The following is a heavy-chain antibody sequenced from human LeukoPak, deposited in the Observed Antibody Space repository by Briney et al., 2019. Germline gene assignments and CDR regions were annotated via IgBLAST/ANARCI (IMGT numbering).Heavy chain of an antibody. J-gene: IGHJ4*02. V-gene: IGHV1-18*01. CDR3: ARVDYGDGYFDY. CDR1: GYTFTSYG. Sequence: ASVKVSCKASGYTFTSYGISWVRQAPGQGLEWMGWISAYNGNTNYAQKLQGRVTMTTDTSTSTTYMELRSLRSDDTAVYYCARVDYGDGYFDYWGQGTLVTVSS. CDR2: ISAYNGNT. D-gene: IGHD4-17*01.